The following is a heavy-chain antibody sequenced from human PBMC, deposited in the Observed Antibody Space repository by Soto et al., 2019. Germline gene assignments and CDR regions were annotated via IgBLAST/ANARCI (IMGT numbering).Heavy chain of an antibody. Sequence: QVQLVQSGAEVKKPGASVKVSCKASGYTFTSYGISWVRQAPGQGLEWMGWISAYHGNTNYAQKLQGRVTMTTATSTSTAYMELRSVRSDDTAVYYCARDWRGSSSLFDYGGQGTLVTVSS. CDR3: ARDWRGSSSLFDY. D-gene: IGHD6-13*01. CDR2: ISAYHGNT. V-gene: IGHV1-18*01. CDR1: GYTFTSYG. J-gene: IGHJ4*02.